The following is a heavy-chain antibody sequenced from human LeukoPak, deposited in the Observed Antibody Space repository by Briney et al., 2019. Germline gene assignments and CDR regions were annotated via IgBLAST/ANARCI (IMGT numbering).Heavy chain of an antibody. D-gene: IGHD3-22*01. CDR2: ISGSGGST. V-gene: IGHV3-23*01. CDR1: GFTFSSYA. J-gene: IGHJ4*02. Sequence: GGSLRLSCAASGFTFSSYAMSWVRQAPGKGLEWVSAISGSGGSTYYADSVKGRLTISRDNSKNTLYLQMNSLRAEDTAVYYCAKAATYYYDSSNDYWGQGTLVTVSS. CDR3: AKAATYYYDSSNDY.